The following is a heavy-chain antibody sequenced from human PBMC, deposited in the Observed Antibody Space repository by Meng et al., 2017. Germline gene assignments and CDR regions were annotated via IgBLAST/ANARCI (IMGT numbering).Heavy chain of an antibody. CDR3: ATGLPGNYESSRYYSDAFDI. D-gene: IGHD3-22*01. J-gene: IGHJ3*02. CDR2: IYYSGST. CDR1: GASSASGSYY. V-gene: IGHV4-61*01. Sequence: SELLCPTCPVPGASSASGSYYWSWIRQPPGKGLEWIAYIYYSGSTNSNPSLMSRVTISVDTSKNQFSLKLSSVAAADTAVYYWATGLPGNYESSRYYSDAFDIWGQGTLVTVSS.